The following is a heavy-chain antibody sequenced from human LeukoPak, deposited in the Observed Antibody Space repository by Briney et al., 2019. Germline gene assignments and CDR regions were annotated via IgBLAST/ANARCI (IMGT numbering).Heavy chain of an antibody. D-gene: IGHD3-16*01. CDR1: GGSISSYY. Sequence: SETLSLTCTVSGGSISSYYWSWIRQPPGKGLEWIGYIYTSGSTNYNPSLKSRVTISVDTSKNQFSLKLSSVTAADTAVYYCARHSTPYVAFDIWGQGTVVTVSS. CDR2: IYTSGST. CDR3: ARHSTPYVAFDI. J-gene: IGHJ3*02. V-gene: IGHV4-4*09.